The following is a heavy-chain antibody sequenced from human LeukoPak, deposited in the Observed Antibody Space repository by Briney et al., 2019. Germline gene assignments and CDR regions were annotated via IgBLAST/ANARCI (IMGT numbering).Heavy chain of an antibody. CDR1: GGSISSGGYY. CDR3: ARVVGVTMVRGVITRYYYYYYYMDV. CDR2: IYYSGST. D-gene: IGHD3-10*01. V-gene: IGHV4-31*03. J-gene: IGHJ6*03. Sequence: SETLSLTCTVSGGSISSGGYYWSWIRQHPGKGLEWIGYIYYSGSTYYNPSLKSRVTISVDTSRNQFSLKLSSVTAADTAVYYCARVVGVTMVRGVITRYYYYYYYMDVWGKGTTVTVSS.